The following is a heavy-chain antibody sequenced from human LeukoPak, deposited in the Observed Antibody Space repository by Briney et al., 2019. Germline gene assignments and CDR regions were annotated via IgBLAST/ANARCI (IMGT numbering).Heavy chain of an antibody. CDR3: AKGPYYYDSSGYHYFDY. CDR1: GFTFDDYA. CDR2: ISWNSGSI. J-gene: IGHJ4*02. D-gene: IGHD3-22*01. Sequence: PGGSLRLSCAASGFTFDDYAMHWVRQAPGKGLEWVSGISWNSGSIGYADSVKGRFTISRDNAKNSLYLQMNSLRAEDTALYYCAKGPYYYDSSGYHYFDYRGQGTLVTVSS. V-gene: IGHV3-9*01.